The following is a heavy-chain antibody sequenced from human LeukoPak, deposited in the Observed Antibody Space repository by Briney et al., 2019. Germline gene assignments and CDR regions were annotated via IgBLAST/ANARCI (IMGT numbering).Heavy chain of an antibody. CDR1: GYTFTGYY. D-gene: IGHD3-3*01. J-gene: IGHJ6*03. Sequence: SVKVSCKASGYTFTGYYMHWVRQAPGQGLEWMGGIIPIIGTANYAQKFQGRVTITADESTSTAYMELSSLRSEDTAVYYCARALGSTIFGVRNTETTHHAHVTYYYYMDVWGKGTTVTVSS. CDR3: ARALGSTIFGVRNTETTHHAHVTYYYYMDV. CDR2: IIPIIGTA. V-gene: IGHV1-69*13.